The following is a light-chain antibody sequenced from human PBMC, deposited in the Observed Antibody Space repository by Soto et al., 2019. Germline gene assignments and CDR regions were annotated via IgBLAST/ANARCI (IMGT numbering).Light chain of an antibody. CDR1: QSVLYSSNNKNY. J-gene: IGKJ1*01. Sequence: DIVMTQSPDSLAVSLGERATINCKSSQSVLYSSNNKNYLAWYQQKPGQPPKLLIYWASTRESGVHDRFSGSGSGTDFTLTISSLQAEDVAVYYCQHYLTTATFGQGTKVEI. V-gene: IGKV4-1*01. CDR3: QHYLTTAT. CDR2: WAS.